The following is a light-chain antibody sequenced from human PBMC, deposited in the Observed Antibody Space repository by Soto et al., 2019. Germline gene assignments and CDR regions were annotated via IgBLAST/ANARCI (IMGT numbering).Light chain of an antibody. V-gene: IGLV4-69*01. CDR2: LNSDGSH. J-gene: IGLJ2*01. CDR1: SGHSNYA. CDR3: QTWGSGIVV. Sequence: QPVLTQSPSASASLGASVKLTCTLSSGHSNYAIAWHQQQSAKGPRYLMKLNSDGSHSKGDGIPDRFSGSSSGAERYLTISILQSEDEADYYCQTWGSGIVVFGGGTKLTVL.